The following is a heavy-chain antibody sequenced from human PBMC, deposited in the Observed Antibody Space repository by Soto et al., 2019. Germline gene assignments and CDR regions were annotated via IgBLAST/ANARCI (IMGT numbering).Heavy chain of an antibody. V-gene: IGHV4-59*01. CDR2: VYYTGST. CDR1: GGSISGSY. CDR3: ARSVAVPGAHIDY. Sequence: PXATLSLTCSASGGSISGSYWSWIRQSPGKGLEWLGYVYYTGSTNYSPSLRSRVSISVDTSKNEFSLRLSSVTAADTAVYFCARSVAVPGAHIDYWGQGTQVTVSS. J-gene: IGHJ4*02. D-gene: IGHD6-19*01.